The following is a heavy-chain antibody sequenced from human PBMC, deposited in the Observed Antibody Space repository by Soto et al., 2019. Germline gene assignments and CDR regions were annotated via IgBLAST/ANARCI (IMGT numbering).Heavy chain of an antibody. CDR1: GGTFSSYR. V-gene: IGHV1-69*01. CDR2: IVPIRRTA. D-gene: IGHD4-4*01. CDR3: VRDSNKYSSSLRGRYFDY. J-gene: IGHJ4*02. Sequence: QVQLVQSGAEVKQPGSSAKVSCKASGGTFSSYRINWVRQAPGQGLEWVGGIVPIRRTADYAQTFQGRVSITADESARTSYLELRSLRSQDTAVYYCVRDSNKYSSSLRGRYFDYWGQGIGVTVSS.